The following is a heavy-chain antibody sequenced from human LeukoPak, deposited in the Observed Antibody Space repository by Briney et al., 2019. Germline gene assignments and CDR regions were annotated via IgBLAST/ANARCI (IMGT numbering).Heavy chain of an antibody. D-gene: IGHD6-13*01. CDR2: IYYSGST. J-gene: IGHJ4*02. CDR1: GGSISSYY. CDR3: ARDAGRQQLWHY. V-gene: IGHV4-59*12. Sequence: PSETLSLTCTVSGGSISSYYWSWIRQPPGKGLEWIGYIYYSGSTNYNPSLKSRVTMSVDTSKNQFSLKLSSVTAADTAVYYCARDAGRQQLWHYWGQRTLVTVSS.